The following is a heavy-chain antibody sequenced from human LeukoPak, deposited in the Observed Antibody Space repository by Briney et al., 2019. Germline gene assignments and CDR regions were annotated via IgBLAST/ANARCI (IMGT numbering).Heavy chain of an antibody. CDR3: ATGRDADSARGYYDMDV. CDR1: GGSITGYY. Sequence: PSETLSLTCTVSGGSITGYYWTWIRQPAGKGLEWIGRIYSGGSTNYNPPLKSRVTMSVDTSKNQFSLKLSSVTAADTAVYYCATGRDADSARGYYDMDVWGQGTTVIVSS. J-gene: IGHJ6*02. V-gene: IGHV4-4*07. D-gene: IGHD5-24*01. CDR2: IYSGGST.